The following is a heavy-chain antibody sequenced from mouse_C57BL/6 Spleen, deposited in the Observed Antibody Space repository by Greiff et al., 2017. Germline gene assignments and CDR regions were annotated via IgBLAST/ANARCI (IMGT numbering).Heavy chain of an antibody. CDR2: IYPGDGDT. Sequence: QVQLKESGAELVKPGASVKISCKASGYAFSSYWMNWVKQRPGKGLEWIGQIYPGDGDTNYNGKFKGKATLTADKSSSTAYMQLSSLTSEDSAVYFCARWGYGSSYGRYFDYWGQGTTLTVSS. J-gene: IGHJ2*01. D-gene: IGHD1-1*01. V-gene: IGHV1-80*01. CDR3: ARWGYGSSYGRYFDY. CDR1: GYAFSSYW.